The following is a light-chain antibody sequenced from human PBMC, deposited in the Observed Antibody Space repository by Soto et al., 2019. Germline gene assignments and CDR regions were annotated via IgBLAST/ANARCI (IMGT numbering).Light chain of an antibody. Sequence: EIVLTQSPGTLSLSPGERATLSCRASQSVRSNYLAWYQQKPGQAPRLLIYGASSRATGIPDRFSGTGSGTDFLLTISGLESEDCAVYYCQQYGGSPYTVGQGTKLEIK. V-gene: IGKV3-20*01. CDR3: QQYGGSPYT. CDR2: GAS. CDR1: QSVRSNY. J-gene: IGKJ2*01.